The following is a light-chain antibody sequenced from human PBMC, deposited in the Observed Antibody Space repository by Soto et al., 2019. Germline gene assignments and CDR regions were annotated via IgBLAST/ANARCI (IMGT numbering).Light chain of an antibody. J-gene: IGKJ4*01. V-gene: IGKV1-9*01. Sequence: DIQLTQSPSFLSASVGDRVTITCRASQDIGSYLAWYQHEPGKPPKLLIYAASTLQSGVPSRFGGGGSGTEFTLTIDSLQPEDFATYFCQQLNDDLITFGGGTKVEIK. CDR1: QDIGSY. CDR2: AAS. CDR3: QQLNDDLIT.